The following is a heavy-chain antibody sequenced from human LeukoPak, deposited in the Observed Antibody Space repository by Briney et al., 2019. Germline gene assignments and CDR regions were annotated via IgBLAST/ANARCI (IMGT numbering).Heavy chain of an antibody. V-gene: IGHV1-2*02. Sequence: ASVKVSCKPFGYFFTDYSMHWVRQAPSQGLEWMGWINPNSGGTNYAQKFQGRVTLTRDTSITTVYLELNSLRSDDTAVYYCARGDPNGYYHSMDVWGKGTTVTVSS. J-gene: IGHJ6*03. CDR3: ARGDPNGYYHSMDV. CDR1: GYFFTDYS. CDR2: INPNSGGT.